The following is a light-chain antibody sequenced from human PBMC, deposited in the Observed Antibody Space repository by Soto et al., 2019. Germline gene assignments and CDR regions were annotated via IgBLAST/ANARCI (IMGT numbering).Light chain of an antibody. J-gene: IGKJ4*01. CDR2: DAS. Sequence: EIVLTQSPGTLSLSPGERATVSCRASQYVTKSYLGWYQQKPGQAPRLLIWDASNRATGVPDRFSGSGSGTDFTLTISRLEPEDFAVYYCQQYSHSPLTFGGGTRVYIK. CDR3: QQYSHSPLT. V-gene: IGKV3-20*01. CDR1: QYVTKSY.